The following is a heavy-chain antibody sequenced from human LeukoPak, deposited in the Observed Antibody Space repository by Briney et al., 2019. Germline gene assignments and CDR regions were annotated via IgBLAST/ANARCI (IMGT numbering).Heavy chain of an antibody. J-gene: IGHJ4*02. Sequence: GGSLRLSCAASGFTFSSYWMSWVRQAPGKGLEWVANIKQDGSEKYYVASVKGRFTISRDNAKNSLYLQMNSLRAEDTAVYYCARVSGSRLFDYWGQGTLDTVSS. CDR2: IKQDGSEK. D-gene: IGHD1-26*01. CDR1: GFTFSSYW. V-gene: IGHV3-7*01. CDR3: ARVSGSRLFDY.